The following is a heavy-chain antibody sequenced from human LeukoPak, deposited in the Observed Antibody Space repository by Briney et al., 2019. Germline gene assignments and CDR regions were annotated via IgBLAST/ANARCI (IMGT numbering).Heavy chain of an antibody. CDR3: ARHVPQRYYYYGMDV. Sequence: SETLSLTCTVSGGSISSYYWSWIRQPPGKGLEWIGNMYYSGSTNYNPSLKSRVTIAADTSKNQFSLKLSSVTAADTAVYYCARHVPQRYYYYGMDVWGQGTTVTVSS. CDR2: MYYSGST. J-gene: IGHJ6*02. CDR1: GGSISSYY. V-gene: IGHV4-59*08.